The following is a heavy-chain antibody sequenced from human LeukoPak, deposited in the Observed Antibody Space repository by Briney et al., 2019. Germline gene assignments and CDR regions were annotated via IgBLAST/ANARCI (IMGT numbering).Heavy chain of an antibody. Sequence: ASVKVSCKASGYTLTSYNINWVRQATGQGLEWMGWMNPNSGRTGYAQNFQGRITITRNTSISTAYMELSSLRSEDTAVYYCTRETSSRYFDYWGQGALVTVSS. V-gene: IGHV1-8*01. CDR2: MNPNSGRT. CDR1: GYTLTSYN. J-gene: IGHJ4*02. CDR3: TRETSSRYFDY.